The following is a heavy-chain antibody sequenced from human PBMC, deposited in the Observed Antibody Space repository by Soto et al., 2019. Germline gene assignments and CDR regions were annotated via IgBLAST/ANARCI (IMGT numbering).Heavy chain of an antibody. Sequence: EVQLVESGGGLVQPGGSLRLSCAASGFTFSSYEMNWVRQAPGKGLEWVSYISSSGSTIYYADSVKGRFTISRDNAKNSLYPQMNSLRAEDTAVYYCARVGNTAMALDYWGQGTLVTVSS. CDR1: GFTFSSYE. V-gene: IGHV3-48*03. D-gene: IGHD5-18*01. CDR2: ISSSGSTI. CDR3: ARVGNTAMALDY. J-gene: IGHJ4*02.